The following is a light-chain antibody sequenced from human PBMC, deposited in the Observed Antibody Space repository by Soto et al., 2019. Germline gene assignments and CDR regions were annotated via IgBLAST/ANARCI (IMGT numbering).Light chain of an antibody. Sequence: EIVLTQSPATLPLSPGERATLSCRASQSVSSYLAWYQQKPGQAPRLLIYDASNRATGIPARFSGSGSGTDFTLTISILEPEDFAVYYCQQRSNWWTFGQGTKVDIK. CDR1: QSVSSY. CDR2: DAS. CDR3: QQRSNWWT. J-gene: IGKJ1*01. V-gene: IGKV3-11*01.